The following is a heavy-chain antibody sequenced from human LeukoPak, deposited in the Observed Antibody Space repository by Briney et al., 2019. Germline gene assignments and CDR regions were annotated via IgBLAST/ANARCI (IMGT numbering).Heavy chain of an antibody. CDR1: GGSISSSSYY. CDR2: IYCSGST. J-gene: IGHJ4*02. D-gene: IGHD1-1*01. CDR3: AREADDAFDY. Sequence: SETLSLTCTVSGGSISSSSYYWGWIRQPPGKGLEWIGSIYCSGSTYYNPSLKSRVTISVDTSKNQFSLKLSSVTAADTAVYYCAREADDAFDYWGQGTLVTVSS. V-gene: IGHV4-39*07.